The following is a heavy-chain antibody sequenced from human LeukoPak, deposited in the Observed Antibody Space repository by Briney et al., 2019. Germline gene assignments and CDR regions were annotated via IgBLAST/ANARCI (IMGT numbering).Heavy chain of an antibody. CDR2: LYSGGTT. J-gene: IGHJ3*02. CDR3: ARDLETDISDAFDI. CDR1: GFTVSSHY. D-gene: IGHD3-9*01. V-gene: IGHV3-66*01. Sequence: PGGSLRLSCAASGFTVSSHYMSWVRLAPGKGLEWVSVLYSGGTTYYTDSVKGRFTISRDNSKNTLYLQMNSLRAEDTAVYYCARDLETDISDAFDIWGQGTMVTVSS.